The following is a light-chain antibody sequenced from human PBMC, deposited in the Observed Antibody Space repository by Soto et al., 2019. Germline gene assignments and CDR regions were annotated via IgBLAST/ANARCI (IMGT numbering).Light chain of an antibody. Sequence: QSVLTHPPSAAWSPGQSVTISCTGTSSDVGGYNYVSWYQQHPGKAPKLMIYEVSERPSGVPDRFSGSKSSNTASLAVSGLQADDEADYYCSSYAGSNNFVLGTGTKLTVL. V-gene: IGLV2-8*01. CDR1: SSDVGGYNY. CDR2: EVS. CDR3: SSYAGSNNFV. J-gene: IGLJ1*01.